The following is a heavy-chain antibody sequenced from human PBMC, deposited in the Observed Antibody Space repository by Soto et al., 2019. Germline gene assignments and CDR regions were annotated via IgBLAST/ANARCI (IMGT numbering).Heavy chain of an antibody. CDR3: ARTLPELRFLLFVQRRTRRGWFDP. D-gene: IGHD3-3*01. CDR1: GFTFSSYW. J-gene: IGHJ5*02. Sequence: QPVGSLRLSCAASGFTFSSYWMSCVRQAPGKGLEWVANIKQDGSEKYYVDSVKGRFTISRDNAKNSLYLQMNSLRAEDTAVYYCARTLPELRFLLFVQRRTRRGWFDPWGQGTLVTVSS. V-gene: IGHV3-7*03. CDR2: IKQDGSEK.